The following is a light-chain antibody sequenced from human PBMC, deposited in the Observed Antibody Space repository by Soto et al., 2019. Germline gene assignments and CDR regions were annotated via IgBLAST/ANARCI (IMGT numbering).Light chain of an antibody. J-gene: IGLJ1*01. CDR2: DVD. V-gene: IGLV2-14*01. CDR1: SSDVGGYNY. Sequence: QSALTQPASVSGSPGQSITISCTGTSSDVGGYNYVSWCQQHPGKAPKLMIYDVDHRPSGVSDRFSGSKSGNTASLTISGLQAEDEADYYCSSYTTGSTPFVFGIGTKLTVL. CDR3: SSYTTGSTPFV.